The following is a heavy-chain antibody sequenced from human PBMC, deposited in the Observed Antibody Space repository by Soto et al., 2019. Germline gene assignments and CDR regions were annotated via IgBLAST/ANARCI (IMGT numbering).Heavy chain of an antibody. CDR1: GGSFSCYY. J-gene: IGHJ4*02. V-gene: IGHV4-34*01. CDR2: INHSGST. D-gene: IGHD6-13*01. CDR3: ARVGTAAGTAVRTEYFDY. Sequence: PSETLSLTCGVYGGSFSCYYWSWIRQPPGKGLEWIGEINHSGSTNYNPSLKSRVTISVDTSKNQFSLKLSSVTAADTAVYYCARVGTAAGTAVRTEYFDYWGQGTLVTVSS.